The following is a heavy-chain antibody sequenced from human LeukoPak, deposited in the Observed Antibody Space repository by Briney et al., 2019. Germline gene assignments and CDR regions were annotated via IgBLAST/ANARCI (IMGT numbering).Heavy chain of an antibody. D-gene: IGHD4-17*01. V-gene: IGHV3-30*18. J-gene: IGHJ4*02. Sequence: GGSLRLSCAASGFTFSSYGMHWVRQAPGKGLEWVAVISYDGSNKYYADSVKGRFTISRDNSKNTLYLQMNSLRAEDTAVYYCAKESTVTTLGPGDYWGQGTLVTVSS. CDR1: GFTFSSYG. CDR2: ISYDGSNK. CDR3: AKESTVTTLGPGDY.